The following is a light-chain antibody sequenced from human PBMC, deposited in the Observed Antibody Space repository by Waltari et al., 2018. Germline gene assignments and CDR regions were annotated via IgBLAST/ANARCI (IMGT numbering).Light chain of an antibody. J-gene: IGLJ2*01. V-gene: IGLV2-23*01. Sequence: PRPQPAPGSGPPGQPITTPSTGPSSDLGSNNFSPWYQQHPGKAPKLMIYEGSKRPSGVSNRFSGSKSGNTASLTISGLQAEDEADYYCCSYAGSSTYVVFGGGTKLTVL. CDR1: SSDLGSNNF. CDR3: CSYAGSSTYVV. CDR2: EGS.